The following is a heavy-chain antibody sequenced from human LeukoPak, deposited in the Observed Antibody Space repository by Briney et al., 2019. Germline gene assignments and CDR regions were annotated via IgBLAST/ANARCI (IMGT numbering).Heavy chain of an antibody. Sequence: GGSLRLSCAASGFTFSSYAMSWVRQAPGKGLEWVSAISGSGGSTYYADSVKGRFTIARDNSKNTLYLQMNSLRAEDTAVYYCANNKPASYYDFWSGPPGSNWFDPWGQGTLVTVSS. CDR2: ISGSGGST. V-gene: IGHV3-23*01. J-gene: IGHJ5*02. CDR3: ANNKPASYYDFWSGPPGSNWFDP. CDR1: GFTFSSYA. D-gene: IGHD3-3*01.